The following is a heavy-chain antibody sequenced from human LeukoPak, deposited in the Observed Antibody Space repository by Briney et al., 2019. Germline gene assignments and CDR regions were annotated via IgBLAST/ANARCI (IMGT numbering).Heavy chain of an antibody. V-gene: IGHV4-61*02. CDR2: IYTSGST. CDR3: ARVRHSSGWYSGFSY. Sequence: SETLSLTCTVSGGSISSGSYYWSWIRQPAGKGLEWIGRIYTSGSTNYNPSLKSRVTISVDTSKNQFSLKLSSVTAADTAVYYCARVRHSSGWYSGFSYWGQGTLVTVSS. CDR1: GGSISSGSYY. D-gene: IGHD6-19*01. J-gene: IGHJ4*02.